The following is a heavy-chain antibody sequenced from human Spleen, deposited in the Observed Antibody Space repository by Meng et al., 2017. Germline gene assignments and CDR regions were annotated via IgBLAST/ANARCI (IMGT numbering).Heavy chain of an antibody. CDR2: IYHSGST. Sequence: GQLQARGPGLVKPPGPLSLTCAVSGGSISSNNWWSWVRQPPGKGLEWIGEIYHSGSTNYNPSLKSRVTMSVDKSKNQFSLKLSSVTAADTAVYYCASQVFSGLNWFGPWGQGTLVTVSS. D-gene: IGHD3-10*01. V-gene: IGHV4-4*03. J-gene: IGHJ5*02. CDR1: GGSISSNNW. CDR3: ASQVFSGLNWFGP.